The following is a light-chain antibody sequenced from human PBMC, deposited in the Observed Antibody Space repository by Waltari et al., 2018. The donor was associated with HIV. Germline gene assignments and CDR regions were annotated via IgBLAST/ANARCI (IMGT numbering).Light chain of an antibody. J-gene: IGLJ2*01. CDR3: SSHAGSKVV. CDR1: SMDVGGYNY. Sequence: QSALTQPPSASGSPGQSVTLSCTGTSMDVGGYNYGSWHQQHPGKAPKLMIYDVIKGPSGIPDRFSGSKSGNTASLTVSGHQPEDEADYYCSSHAGSKVVFGGGTRLTVL. V-gene: IGLV2-8*01. CDR2: DVI.